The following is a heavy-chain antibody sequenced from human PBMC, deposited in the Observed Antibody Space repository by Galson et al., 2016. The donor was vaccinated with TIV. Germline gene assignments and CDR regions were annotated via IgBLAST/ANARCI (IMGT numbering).Heavy chain of an antibody. CDR1: GFTFSNYW. CDR2: IKHDESEI. CDR3: AREKMSGSQFGANFDY. V-gene: IGHV3-7*01. J-gene: IGHJ4*02. Sequence: SLRLSCAASGFTFSNYWMSWVRQAPGKGLEWVANIKHDESEIYYVDSVKGRFSIFRDNVKNSLYLQMGSLRAEDTAVYYCAREKMSGSQFGANFDYWGPGSLVTVSS. D-gene: IGHD1-26*01.